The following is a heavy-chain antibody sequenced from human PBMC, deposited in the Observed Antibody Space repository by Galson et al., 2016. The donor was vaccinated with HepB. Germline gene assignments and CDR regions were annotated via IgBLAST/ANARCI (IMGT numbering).Heavy chain of an antibody. Sequence: SLRLSCAASGFTFRTYSMHWVRQAPGKGLEWVALISYDGSSEYYTDSVKGRFTISRDNSKNTLYLQMNSLRTEDTAVYYCARDNGEVVTENGAFDIWGQGTLVTVSS. D-gene: IGHD2-21*02. J-gene: IGHJ3*02. CDR2: ISYDGSSE. CDR1: GFTFRTYS. CDR3: ARDNGEVVTENGAFDI. V-gene: IGHV3-30*04.